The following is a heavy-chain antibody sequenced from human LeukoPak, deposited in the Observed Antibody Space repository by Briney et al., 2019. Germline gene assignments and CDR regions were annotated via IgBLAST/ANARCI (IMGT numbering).Heavy chain of an antibody. D-gene: IGHD4-17*01. CDR2: INPSGGST. V-gene: IGHV1-46*01. CDR3: ARDTGTYTFDY. CDR1: GYTFTSYH. Sequence: GASVKVSCKASGYTFTSYHMHWVRQAPGQGLEWMGIINPSGGSTSYAQKFQGRVTMTRDTSTSTVYMELSSLRSEDTAVYYCARDTGTYTFDYWGQGTLVTVSS. J-gene: IGHJ4*02.